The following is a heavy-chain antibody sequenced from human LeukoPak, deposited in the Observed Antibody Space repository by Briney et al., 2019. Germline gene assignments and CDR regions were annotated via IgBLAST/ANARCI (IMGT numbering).Heavy chain of an antibody. CDR3: ARHYGSFDWLGWFDP. Sequence: SETLSLTCTVYGGSISSYYWSWIRQPAGKGLEWIGRMYTSGSTNYNPSLKSRVTMSLDTSKDQFSLKLTSVTAADTAVYHCARHYGSFDWLGWFDPWGQGTLVTVSS. CDR1: GGSISSYY. D-gene: IGHD3-9*01. V-gene: IGHV4-4*07. CDR2: MYTSGST. J-gene: IGHJ5*02.